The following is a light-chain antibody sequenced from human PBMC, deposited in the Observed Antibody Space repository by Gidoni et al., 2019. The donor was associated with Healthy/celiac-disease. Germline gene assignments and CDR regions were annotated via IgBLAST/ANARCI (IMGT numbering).Light chain of an antibody. CDR3: QQYYSTPRT. J-gene: IGKJ1*01. CDR2: WAS. Sequence: DIVMTQSLDSLAVSLGERATINCKSSQSVLYSSNNKNYLAWYQQKPGQPPKLLIYWASTRESGVPDRFSGSGSGTDFTLTISSLQAEDVAVYYCQQYYSTPRTFXQXTKVXIK. CDR1: QSVLYSSNNKNY. V-gene: IGKV4-1*01.